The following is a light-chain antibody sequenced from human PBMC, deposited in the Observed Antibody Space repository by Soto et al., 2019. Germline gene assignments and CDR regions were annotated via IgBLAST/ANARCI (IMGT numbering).Light chain of an antibody. J-gene: IGKJ1*01. Sequence: EIVMTPSPATLSVSPVESATLSCRASQSVSSNLAWYQQKPGQAPRLLIYGASSRATGIPDRFSGSGSGTDFTLTISRLEPEDFAVYYCQQRDIWPWTFGQGTKVDIK. CDR2: GAS. V-gene: IGKV3-11*01. CDR1: QSVSSN. CDR3: QQRDIWPWT.